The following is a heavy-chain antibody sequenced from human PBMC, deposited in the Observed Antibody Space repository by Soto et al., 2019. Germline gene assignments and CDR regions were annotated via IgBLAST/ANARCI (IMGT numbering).Heavy chain of an antibody. V-gene: IGHV4-59*01. CDR3: ARAATMVRGVIGPTYYYYYMDV. Sequence: SETLSLTCTVSGGSISSYYWSWIRQPPGKGLEWIGYIYYSGSTNYNPSLKSRVTISVDTSKNQFSLKLSSVTAADTAVYYCARAATMVRGVIGPTYYYYYMDVWGKGTTVTVS. J-gene: IGHJ6*03. CDR1: GGSISSYY. CDR2: IYYSGST. D-gene: IGHD3-10*01.